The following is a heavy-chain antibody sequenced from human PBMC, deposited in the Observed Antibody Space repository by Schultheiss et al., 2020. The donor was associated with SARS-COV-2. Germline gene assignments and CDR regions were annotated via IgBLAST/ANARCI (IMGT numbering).Heavy chain of an antibody. Sequence: GESLKISCSASGFTFSSYAMHWVLQAPGKGLEYVSAISSNGGSTYYADSVKGRFTISRDNSKNTLYLQMSSLRAEDTAVYYCVISLKEDYYDSSAAFDIWGQGTMVTVSS. V-gene: IGHV3-64D*06. CDR1: GFTFSSYA. CDR3: VISLKEDYYDSSAAFDI. J-gene: IGHJ3*02. D-gene: IGHD3-22*01. CDR2: ISSNGGST.